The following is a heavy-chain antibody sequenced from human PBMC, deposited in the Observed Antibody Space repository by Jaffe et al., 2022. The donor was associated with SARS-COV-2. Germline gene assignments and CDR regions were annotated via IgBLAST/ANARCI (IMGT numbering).Heavy chain of an antibody. CDR3: ARMFHDYGGYEAPR. CDR1: GGSISSGAYY. D-gene: IGHD4-17*01. V-gene: IGHV4-31*03. Sequence: QVQLQESGPGLVKPSQTLSLTCTVSGGSISSGAYYWTWIRQRPGEGLEWIGYIYYSGGTYYNPSLKSRVTISVDTSKTQFSLNLSSVTAADTAVYYCARMFHDYGGYEAPRWGQGTQVTVSS. J-gene: IGHJ4*02. CDR2: IYYSGGT.